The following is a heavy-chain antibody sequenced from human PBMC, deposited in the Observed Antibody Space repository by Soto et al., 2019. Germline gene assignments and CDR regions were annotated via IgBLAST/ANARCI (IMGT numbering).Heavy chain of an antibody. J-gene: IGHJ4*02. CDR3: ARGWGYDSNDYYYAY. Sequence: QVQLVQSGAEVRKPGSSVKVTCKASGGTFSRHAISWVRQAPGQGLEWMGGIIPIFGPANHAQKFQGRVTIIADESTGTVYMELSSLRSEDTAMYYCARGWGYDSNDYYYAYWGQGTLVIVSS. CDR1: GGTFSRHA. D-gene: IGHD3-22*01. V-gene: IGHV1-69*01. CDR2: IIPIFGPA.